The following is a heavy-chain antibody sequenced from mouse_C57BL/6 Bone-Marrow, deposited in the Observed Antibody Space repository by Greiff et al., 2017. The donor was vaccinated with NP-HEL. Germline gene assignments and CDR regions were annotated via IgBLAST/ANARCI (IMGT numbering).Heavy chain of an antibody. CDR1: GYTFTTYW. V-gene: IGHV1-50*01. Sequence: VQLQQPGAELVKPGASVKLSCKASGYTFTTYWMQWVKQRPGQGLEWIGEIDPSDSYTNYNQKFKGTATLTVDTSSSTAYMQLSSLTSEDSAVYYCARKAYYGRSYEFAYWGQGTLVTVSA. CDR2: IDPSDSYT. CDR3: ARKAYYGRSYEFAY. J-gene: IGHJ3*01. D-gene: IGHD1-1*01.